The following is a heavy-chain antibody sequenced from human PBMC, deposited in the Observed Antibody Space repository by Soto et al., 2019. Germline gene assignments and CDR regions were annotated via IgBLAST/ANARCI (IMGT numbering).Heavy chain of an antibody. CDR3: AHKGGRGAGMDV. V-gene: IGHV2-5*02. CDR1: GFSVSTSGVG. J-gene: IGHJ6*02. Sequence: QITLKESGPTLVKPTQPLTLTCTFSGFSVSTSGVGVAWIRQPPGKALEWLALIYWDDDKRYSPFLQRRVTITTDTSKSQVVLTMTNMDPVDTATYYCAHKGGRGAGMDVWGQGTTVTVSS. CDR2: IYWDDDK. D-gene: IGHD2-15*01.